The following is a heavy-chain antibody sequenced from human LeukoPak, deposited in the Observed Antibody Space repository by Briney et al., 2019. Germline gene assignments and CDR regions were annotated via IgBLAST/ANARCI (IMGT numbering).Heavy chain of an antibody. CDR1: GGPIRVYY. D-gene: IGHD3-10*01. CDR3: SKTYYSSSGSWD. V-gene: IGHV4-59*01. Sequence: KPSETLSLICTVSGGPIRVYYFNWLRQPPGEGLEWIGFIYSSGSTAYTPALNSRVTISLDTSKNQFFLRLNSETAADTDVYYCSKTYYSSSGSWDWGQGTLVTVSS. J-gene: IGHJ1*01. CDR2: IYSSGST.